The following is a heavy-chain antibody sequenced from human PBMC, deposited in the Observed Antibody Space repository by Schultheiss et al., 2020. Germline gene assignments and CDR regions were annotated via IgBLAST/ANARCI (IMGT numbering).Heavy chain of an antibody. Sequence: SVKVSGKASGGTFSSYAISWVRQAPGQGLEWMGGIIPIFGTANYAQKFQGRVTITADESTSTAYMELSSLRSEDTAVYYCAREGYDSSGQYYYYYYGMDVWGQGPAVTVSS. D-gene: IGHD3-22*01. V-gene: IGHV1-69*01. CDR2: IIPIFGTA. CDR3: AREGYDSSGQYYYYYYGMDV. J-gene: IGHJ6*01. CDR1: GGTFSSYA.